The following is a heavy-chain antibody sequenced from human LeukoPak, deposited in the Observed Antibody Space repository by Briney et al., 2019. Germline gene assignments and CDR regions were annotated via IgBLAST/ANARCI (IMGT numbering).Heavy chain of an antibody. V-gene: IGHV4-34*01. D-gene: IGHD3-10*01. Sequence: SSETLSLTCAVYGGSFSGYYWSWIRQPPGKGLEWIGEINHSGSTNYNPSLKSRVTISVDTSKNQFSLKLSSVTAADTAVYYCARLRITMVRGVIIKGTWFDPWGQGTLVTVAS. CDR3: ARLRITMVRGVIIKGTWFDP. CDR1: GGSFSGYY. CDR2: INHSGST. J-gene: IGHJ5*02.